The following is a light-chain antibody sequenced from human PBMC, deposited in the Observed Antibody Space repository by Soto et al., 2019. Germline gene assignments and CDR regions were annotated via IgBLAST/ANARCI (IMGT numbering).Light chain of an antibody. CDR1: SSNIGAGYD. V-gene: IGLV1-40*01. CDR2: GNS. J-gene: IGLJ2*01. Sequence: QSVLTQPPSVSGAPGQRVTITCTGSSSNIGAGYDVHWYQQLPGTAPKLLISGNSNRPSGVPDRFSGSKSGTSASLAITGLQAEDEADYYCQSYDSRLSGVVFGGGTKLTVL. CDR3: QSYDSRLSGVV.